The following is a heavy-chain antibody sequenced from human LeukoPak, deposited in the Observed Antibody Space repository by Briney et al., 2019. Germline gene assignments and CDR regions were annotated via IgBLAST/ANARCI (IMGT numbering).Heavy chain of an antibody. V-gene: IGHV5-51*01. CDR1: GYSFTSYW. J-gene: IGHJ4*02. CDR3: ARLPPYSSGWYGIDY. CDR2: IHPGDSDT. Sequence: GESLKISCKGSGYSFTSYWIGWVRQMPGRGLEWMGIIHPGDSDTRYSPSFQGQVTISADKSIGTAYLQWSGLKASDTAMYYCARLPPYSSGWYGIDYWGQGTLVTVSS. D-gene: IGHD6-19*01.